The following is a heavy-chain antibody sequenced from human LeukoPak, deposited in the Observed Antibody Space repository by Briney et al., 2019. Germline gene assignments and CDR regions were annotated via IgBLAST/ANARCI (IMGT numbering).Heavy chain of an antibody. CDR2: IYHSGST. V-gene: IGHV4-30-2*01. CDR3: ARVLVDLIVATTNAFDY. CDR1: GGSISSGGYY. J-gene: IGHJ4*02. D-gene: IGHD5-12*01. Sequence: SQTLSLTCTVSGGSISSGGYYWSWIRQPPGKGLEWIGYIYHSGSTYYNPSLKSRVTISVDTSKNQFSLKLSSVTAADTAVYYCARVLVDLIVATTNAFDYWGQGTLVTVSS.